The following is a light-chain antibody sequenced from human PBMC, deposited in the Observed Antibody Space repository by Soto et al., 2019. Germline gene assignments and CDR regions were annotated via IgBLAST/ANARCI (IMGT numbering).Light chain of an antibody. J-gene: IGKJ2*01. CDR2: GAS. CDR3: LQYGNSVYT. V-gene: IGKV3-20*01. CDR1: QSVDTNY. Sequence: EIVLTQSPGTVSLSPGEGVTLSCRASQSVDTNYLAWYQQKPGQAPRLLIFGASTRATSIADRFSGSGSGTYFALTISRLEPEDFAVYYWLQYGNSVYTFGQGTKLYIK.